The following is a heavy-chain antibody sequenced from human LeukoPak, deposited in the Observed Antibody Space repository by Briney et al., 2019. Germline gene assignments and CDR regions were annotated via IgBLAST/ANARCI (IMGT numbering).Heavy chain of an antibody. D-gene: IGHD3-3*01. V-gene: IGHV3-23*01. Sequence: PGGSLRPSCAASGFTFSSYAMSWVRQAPGKGLEWVSAISGSGGSTYYADSVKGRFTISRDNSKNTLYLQMNSLRAEDTAVYYCAKGSFFWSGYLYYWGQGTLVTVSS. CDR1: GFTFSSYA. J-gene: IGHJ4*02. CDR3: AKGSFFWSGYLYY. CDR2: ISGSGGST.